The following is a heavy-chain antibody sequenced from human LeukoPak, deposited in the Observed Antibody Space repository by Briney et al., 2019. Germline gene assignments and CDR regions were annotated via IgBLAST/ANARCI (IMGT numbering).Heavy chain of an antibody. CDR3: ARENQLLSDAFDI. CDR1: GGSISSGDYY. J-gene: IGHJ3*02. CDR2: IYYSGST. V-gene: IGHV4-30-4*08. D-gene: IGHD2-2*01. Sequence: SQTLSLTCTVSGGSISSGDYYWSWIRQPPGKGLEWIGHIYYSGSTYYNPSLKSRVTISVDTSKNQFSLKLSSVTAADTAVYYCARENQLLSDAFDIWGQGTMVTVSS.